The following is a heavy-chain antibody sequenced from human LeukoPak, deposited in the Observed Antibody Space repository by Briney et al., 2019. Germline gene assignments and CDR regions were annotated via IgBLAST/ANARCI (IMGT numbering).Heavy chain of an antibody. Sequence: GGSLRLSCAASGFTFTTYAMSWVRQAPGKGLEWVSAITGGSTTFYADSVKGRFTISRDNSKNTLDLQMNGLRAEDTAMYYCARHEPYNSGSHYDYWGQGTLVTVSS. J-gene: IGHJ4*02. CDR3: ARHEPYNSGSHYDY. CDR2: ITGGSTT. CDR1: GFTFTTYA. D-gene: IGHD3-10*01. V-gene: IGHV3-23*01.